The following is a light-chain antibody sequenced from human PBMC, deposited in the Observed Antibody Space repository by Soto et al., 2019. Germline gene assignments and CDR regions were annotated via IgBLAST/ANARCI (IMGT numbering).Light chain of an antibody. Sequence: QSVLPQPASVSGSPGQSITISCTGTSSDVGAFNYVSWYLQYPGKAPKLMIYEVGNRPSGVSNRFSGSKSGNTASLTISGLQAEDEADYYCCSYASGSIYVFGTGTKLTVL. V-gene: IGLV2-14*01. CDR3: CSYASGSIYV. CDR1: SSDVGAFNY. CDR2: EVG. J-gene: IGLJ1*01.